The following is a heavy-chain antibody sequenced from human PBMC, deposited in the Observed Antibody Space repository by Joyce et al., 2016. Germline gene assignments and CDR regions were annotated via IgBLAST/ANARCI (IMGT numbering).Heavy chain of an antibody. CDR1: GSTFSSLS. CDR2: ISGTSYYI. Sequence: QLVESGGGVVKPGGSLRLSCEASGSTFSSLSMSWFRQAPGKGLEWVAAISGTSYYIFHAETVRGRFTVSRDNAKKTLYLQMNSLRAEDSAVFYCARGGISYYYAMDVWGQGTTVTVSS. V-gene: IGHV3-21*01. CDR3: ARGGISYYYAMDV. J-gene: IGHJ6*02. D-gene: IGHD3-16*01.